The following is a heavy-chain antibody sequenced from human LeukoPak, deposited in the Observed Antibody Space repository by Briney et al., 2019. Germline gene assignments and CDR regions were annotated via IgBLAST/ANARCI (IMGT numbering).Heavy chain of an antibody. J-gene: IGHJ4*02. CDR1: GDSISSSSYY. Sequence: PSETLSLTCTVSGDSISSSSYYWGWIRQPRGKGLEWIGNIYYSGSTYYNPSLRSRLTISLDTSKNQFSLTLSSVTAADTAVYYCARLQYYYDSNGYYSLYYFDYWGQGTVVTVSS. CDR3: ARLQYYYDSNGYYSLYYFDY. D-gene: IGHD3-22*01. CDR2: IYYSGST. V-gene: IGHV4-39*01.